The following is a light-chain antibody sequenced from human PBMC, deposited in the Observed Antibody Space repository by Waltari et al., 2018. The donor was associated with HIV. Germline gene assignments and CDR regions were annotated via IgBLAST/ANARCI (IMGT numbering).Light chain of an antibody. V-gene: IGKV3-20*01. CDR2: GAS. Sequence: EIVLTQSPGTLSLSQGERATLSCRASQSVSSSYLAWYQQKPGQAPRLRIYGASSRATGIPDRFSGSGSGTDCTLTISRLEPEDFAVYYCQQYDSSLYTFGQGTKLEIK. J-gene: IGKJ2*01. CDR3: QQYDSSLYT. CDR1: QSVSSSY.